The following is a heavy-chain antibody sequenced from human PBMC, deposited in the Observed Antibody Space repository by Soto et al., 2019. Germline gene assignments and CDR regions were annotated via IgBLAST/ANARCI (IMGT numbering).Heavy chain of an antibody. V-gene: IGHV4-39*01. Sequence: SETLSLTCTVSGGSISSRSYYWGWLRQPPGKGLEWIGSIYYSGSTYYNPSLKSRITISEDTSKNQFSLRLRSVTAADTAVYYCARHVKNDDLDAFDIWGQGTMVTVSS. CDR1: GGSISSRSYY. CDR3: ARHVKNDDLDAFDI. D-gene: IGHD1-1*01. J-gene: IGHJ3*02. CDR2: IYYSGST.